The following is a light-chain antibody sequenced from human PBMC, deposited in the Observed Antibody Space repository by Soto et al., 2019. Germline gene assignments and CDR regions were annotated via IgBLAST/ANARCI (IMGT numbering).Light chain of an antibody. CDR2: DAS. Sequence: EIVLTQSPATLSLSPGERATLSCRASQSVDTFLVWYQQKPGQAPSLLIYDASNRATGIPARFSGSASGTDFTLTISSLEPEDFAVYYCLQRSNWPLTFGGGTKVEIK. J-gene: IGKJ4*01. CDR3: LQRSNWPLT. V-gene: IGKV3-11*01. CDR1: QSVDTF.